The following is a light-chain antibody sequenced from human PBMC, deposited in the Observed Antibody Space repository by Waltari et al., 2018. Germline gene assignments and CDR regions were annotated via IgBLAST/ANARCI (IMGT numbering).Light chain of an antibody. CDR3: SSFTSVNLEYV. V-gene: IGLV2-14*01. J-gene: IGLJ1*01. Sequence: QSALTQPASVSGSPGQSITVPCTGTSYNSVSWYQQHPGKAPKLLIFEVTNRPSGVSDRFSGSKSGNTASLTISRLQPEDEADYYCSSFTSVNLEYVFGPGTKVTVL. CDR2: EVT. CDR1: SYNS.